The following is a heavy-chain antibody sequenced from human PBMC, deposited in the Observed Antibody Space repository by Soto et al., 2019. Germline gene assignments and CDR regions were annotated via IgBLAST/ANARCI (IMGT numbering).Heavy chain of an antibody. CDR2: IYYSGST. Sequence: SETLSLTCTVSGGSISSGGYYWSWIRQHPGKGLEWIGYIYYSGSTYYNPSLKSRVTISVDTSKNQFSLKLSSVTAADTAVYYCARVGGGVEYAIDSSGWYRVGYWGQGTLVTVSS. CDR1: GGSISSGGYY. J-gene: IGHJ4*02. CDR3: ARVGGGVEYAIDSSGWYRVGY. V-gene: IGHV4-31*03. D-gene: IGHD6-19*01.